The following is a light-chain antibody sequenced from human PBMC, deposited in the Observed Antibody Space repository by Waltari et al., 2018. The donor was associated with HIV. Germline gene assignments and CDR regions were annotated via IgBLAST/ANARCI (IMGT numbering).Light chain of an antibody. CDR1: SGSVSGRSS. J-gene: IGLJ3*02. V-gene: IGLV8-61*01. Sequence: QTVVTQESSLSVSPGGTVTLTCGLSSGSVSGRSSPRWYQQTPGQAPRTLIYNPNHRSSGVPDRVSGSILGNKAALTISGAQADDECDYHCVLYVGSGIWVFGGGTKLTVL. CDR3: VLYVGSGIWV. CDR2: NPN.